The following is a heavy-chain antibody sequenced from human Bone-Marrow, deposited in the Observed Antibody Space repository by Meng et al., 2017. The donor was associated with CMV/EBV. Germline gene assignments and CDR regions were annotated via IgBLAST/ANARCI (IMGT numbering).Heavy chain of an antibody. Sequence: GESLKISCAASRFTFGTYWMSWVRQAPGKGLEWVANIKQGGSQKYYADSAKGRFTISRDNAKNSLYLQMNSLRVEDTAVYYCARIGVGTASFYYYGMDVWGQGTTVTGSS. V-gene: IGHV3-7*01. J-gene: IGHJ6*02. CDR3: ARIGVGTASFYYYGMDV. CDR1: RFTFGTYW. D-gene: IGHD3-3*01. CDR2: IKQGGSQK.